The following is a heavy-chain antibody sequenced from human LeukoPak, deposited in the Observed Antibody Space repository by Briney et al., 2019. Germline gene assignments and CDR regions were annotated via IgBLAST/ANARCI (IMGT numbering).Heavy chain of an antibody. CDR1: GGSFSSSSHF. D-gene: IGHD6-19*01. CDR2: IYYSGST. V-gene: IGHV4-61*01. CDR3: ARWPGIAVAGVDY. Sequence: AETLSLTCTVSGGSFSSSSHFWGWLRQPPGRGLEWIGYIYYSGSTNYNPSLKSRVTISVDTSKNQFSLKLSSVTAADTAVYYCARWPGIAVAGVDYWGQGTLVTVSS. J-gene: IGHJ4*02.